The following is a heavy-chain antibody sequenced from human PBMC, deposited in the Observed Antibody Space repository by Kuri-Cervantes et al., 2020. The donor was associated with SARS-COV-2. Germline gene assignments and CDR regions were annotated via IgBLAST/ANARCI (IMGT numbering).Heavy chain of an antibody. V-gene: IGHV3-74*01. J-gene: IGHJ4*02. CDR1: GFTFSGHW. Sequence: GESLKISCAASGFTFSGHWIHWVRQAPGKGLVWVSRINPDGSYTNNADSVKGRFTLSRDNAKNTLFLQMNSLRAEDTAVYYCANAENWGQGTLVTVSS. CDR3: ANAEN. CDR2: INPDGSYT. D-gene: IGHD1-1*01.